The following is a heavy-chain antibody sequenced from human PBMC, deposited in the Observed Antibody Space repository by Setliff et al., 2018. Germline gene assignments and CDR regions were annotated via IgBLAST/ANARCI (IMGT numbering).Heavy chain of an antibody. CDR2: IILIFDRT. CDR3: ARAAGSLTSDEYFHH. J-gene: IGHJ1*01. Sequence: SVKVSCKASGGTFGDYGITWVRQAPGQGLEWMGGIILIFDRTKYAQKFQGRVTITADKSTSTAYMELSSLKSEDTAVYYCARAAGSLTSDEYFHHWGQGTLVTVSA. CDR1: GGTFGDYG. V-gene: IGHV1-69*06. D-gene: IGHD6-25*01.